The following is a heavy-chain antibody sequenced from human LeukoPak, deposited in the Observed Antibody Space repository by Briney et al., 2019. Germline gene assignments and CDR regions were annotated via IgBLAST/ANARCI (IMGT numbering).Heavy chain of an antibody. CDR3: ARVSSNDILTGYFDY. CDR2: IYYSRGT. D-gene: IGHD3-9*01. CDR1: GGSISSYY. J-gene: IGHJ4*02. Sequence: PSETLSLTCTVSGGSISSYYWSWIRQPPGKGLEWIGYIYYSRGTNYNPSLKSRVTISVDTSKNQFSLKLSSVTAADTAVYYCARVSSNDILTGYFDYWGQGTLVTVSS. V-gene: IGHV4-59*01.